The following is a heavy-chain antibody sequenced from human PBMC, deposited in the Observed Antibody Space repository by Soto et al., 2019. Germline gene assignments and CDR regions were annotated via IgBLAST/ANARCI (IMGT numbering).Heavy chain of an antibody. CDR3: SNWLGP. Sequence: EVQLVESGGGLVQPGGSLRLSCAASGFTFSSYWMHWVRQAPGKGLVWVSRINSDGSSTYYADSVKGRFTISRDNAKNTLYLQLNSLMAADTAVDSCSNWLGPWGQVTLVTVSS. V-gene: IGHV3-74*01. J-gene: IGHJ5*02. CDR2: INSDGSST. CDR1: GFTFSSYW.